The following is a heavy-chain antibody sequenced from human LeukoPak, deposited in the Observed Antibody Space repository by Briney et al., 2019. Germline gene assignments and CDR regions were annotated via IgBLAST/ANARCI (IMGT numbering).Heavy chain of an antibody. CDR3: ERAVGASEGVDN. CDR2: INWNGGST. CDR1: GFNFDNYG. J-gene: IGHJ4*02. Sequence: GGSLRLSCAASGFNFDNYGMSWVRQAPGKGLEGVSGINWNGGSTGYADSVKGRFTISRDNAKNSLYLQMNSLRAEHTAFYYCERAVGASEGVDNWGQGTLVTVSS. D-gene: IGHD1-26*01. V-gene: IGHV3-20*04.